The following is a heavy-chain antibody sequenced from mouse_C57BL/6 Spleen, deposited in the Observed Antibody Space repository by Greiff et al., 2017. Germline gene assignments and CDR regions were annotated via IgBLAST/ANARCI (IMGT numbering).Heavy chain of an antibody. CDR3: ATYYDYDDYLDY. J-gene: IGHJ2*01. CDR2: ISYDGSN. Sequence: ESGPGLVKPSQSLSFTCSVTGYSITSGYYWNWIRQFPGNKLEWMGYISYDGSNNYNPSLKNRNSITRDTSKNQFFLKLNSVTTEDTATFYYATYYDYDDYLDYWGQGTTLTVSS. V-gene: IGHV3-6*01. D-gene: IGHD2-4*01. CDR1: GYSITSGYY.